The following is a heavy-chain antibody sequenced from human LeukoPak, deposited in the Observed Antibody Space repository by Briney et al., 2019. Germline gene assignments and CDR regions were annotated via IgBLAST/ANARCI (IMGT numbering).Heavy chain of an antibody. CDR3: AREGPRGNSQFDY. Sequence: GRSLRLSCAASGFTFSSYGMHWVRQAPGKGLEWVALIWYDGSNKYYADSVKGRLTISRDNSKDTLYLQMNSLRAEDTAVYYCAREGPRGNSQFDYWGQGTLVTVSS. V-gene: IGHV3-33*01. CDR1: GFTFSSYG. D-gene: IGHD2/OR15-2a*01. J-gene: IGHJ4*02. CDR2: IWYDGSNK.